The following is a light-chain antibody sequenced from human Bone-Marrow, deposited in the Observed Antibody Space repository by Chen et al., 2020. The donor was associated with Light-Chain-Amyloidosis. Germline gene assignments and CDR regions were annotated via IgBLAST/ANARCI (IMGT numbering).Light chain of an antibody. V-gene: IGLV3-25*03. J-gene: IGLJ2*01. Sequence: SYELTQPPSVSVSPGQTARITCSGDDLPTKYAYWYQQKPGQAPVLVIHRETEWPAGISERFSGSSSGTTATLTIRGVQAEDEADYHCQSADSSGTYEVIFGGGTKLTVL. CDR2: RET. CDR1: DLPTKY. CDR3: QSADSSGTYEVI.